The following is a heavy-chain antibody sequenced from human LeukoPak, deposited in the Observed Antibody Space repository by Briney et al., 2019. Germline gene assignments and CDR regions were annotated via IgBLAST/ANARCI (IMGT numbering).Heavy chain of an antibody. V-gene: IGHV4-39*02. CDR1: GGSISSSSYN. J-gene: IGHJ5*02. D-gene: IGHD3-16*01. CDR3: AREVGGSNWFDP. CDR2: FDNSGST. Sequence: PSETLSLTCTVSGGSISSSSYNWGWIRQPPGKGLEWIGSFDNSGSTYYNPSLKSRVTISVDTSKDQFSLKLTSVTAADTAVYYCAREVGGSNWFDPWGQGTLVTVSS.